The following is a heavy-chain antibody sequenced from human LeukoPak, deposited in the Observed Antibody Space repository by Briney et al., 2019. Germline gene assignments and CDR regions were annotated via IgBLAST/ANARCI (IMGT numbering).Heavy chain of an antibody. CDR1: GGSFSGYY. J-gene: IGHJ6*03. Sequence: SETLSLTCAVYGGSFSGYYWSWIRQPPGKGLEWIGEINHSGSTNYNPSLKSRVTISVDTSKNQFSLKLSSVTAADTAVYYCARSGGAVAGTGYYYYMDVWGKGTTVTISS. V-gene: IGHV4-34*01. D-gene: IGHD6-19*01. CDR3: ARSGGAVAGTGYYYYMDV. CDR2: INHSGST.